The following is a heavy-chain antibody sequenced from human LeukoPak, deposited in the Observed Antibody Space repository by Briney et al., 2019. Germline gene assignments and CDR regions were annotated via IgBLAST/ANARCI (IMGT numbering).Heavy chain of an antibody. CDR1: GFTFSSYS. J-gene: IGHJ4*02. Sequence: PGGSLRLSCAASGFTFSSYSMNWVRQAPGKGLEWVSYISSSSTIYYADSVKGRFTISRDNAKNSLYLQMNSLRAEDTAVYYCARDSSDVDIVATGLDYWGQGTLVTVSS. CDR3: ARDSSDVDIVATGLDY. CDR2: ISSSSTI. D-gene: IGHD5-12*01. V-gene: IGHV3-48*04.